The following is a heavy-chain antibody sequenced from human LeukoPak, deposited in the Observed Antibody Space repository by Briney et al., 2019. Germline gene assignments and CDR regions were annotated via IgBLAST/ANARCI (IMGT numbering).Heavy chain of an antibody. V-gene: IGHV1-8*02. Sequence: ASVKVSCKASGYTFTSYYMHWVRQAPGQGLEWMGWMNPNSGNTGYAQKFQGRVTMTRNTSISTAYMELSSLRSEDTAVYYCARGLSSGWPQVDYWGQGTLVTVSS. CDR3: ARGLSSGWPQVDY. D-gene: IGHD6-19*01. CDR2: MNPNSGNT. J-gene: IGHJ4*02. CDR1: GYTFTSYY.